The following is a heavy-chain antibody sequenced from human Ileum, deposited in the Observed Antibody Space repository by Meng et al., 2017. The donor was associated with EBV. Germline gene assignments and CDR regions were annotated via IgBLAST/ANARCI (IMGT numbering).Heavy chain of an antibody. V-gene: IGHV3-74*01. D-gene: IGHD1-20*01. CDR2: INGDGSGS. CDR1: GFTFSSYW. Sequence: VQVVASGGGLVQPGGSLRLSCAASGFTFSSYWMHWVRQAPGKGLLWVSRINGDGSGSNYADSVKGRFTISRDNAKNTLSLQMNSLRAEDTAVYYCVRDGDNWNFDYWGQGTLVTVSS. J-gene: IGHJ4*02. CDR3: VRDGDNWNFDY.